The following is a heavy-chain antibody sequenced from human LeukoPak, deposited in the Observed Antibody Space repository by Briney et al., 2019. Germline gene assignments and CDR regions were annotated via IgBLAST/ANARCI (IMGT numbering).Heavy chain of an antibody. D-gene: IGHD5-24*01. Sequence: GGSLRLSCAASGFTFSSYGMSWVRQAPGKGLEWVANINDDGKTTNHVDSVKGRFTISRDNVRNILYLQMNSLRVDDTALYYCARDDGYNRFYIWGQGTMVSVSS. CDR3: ARDDGYNRFYI. CDR2: INDDGKTT. CDR1: GFTFSSYG. V-gene: IGHV3-7*01. J-gene: IGHJ3*02.